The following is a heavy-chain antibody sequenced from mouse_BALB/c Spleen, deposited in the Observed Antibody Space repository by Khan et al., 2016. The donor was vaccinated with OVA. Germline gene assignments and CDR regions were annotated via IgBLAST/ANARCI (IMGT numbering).Heavy chain of an antibody. CDR3: ARWFTY. CDR2: LSYSGST. J-gene: IGHJ3*01. V-gene: IGHV3-2*02. CDR1: GYSITSDFA. Sequence: EVQLEESGPGLVKPSQSLSLTCTVTGYSITSDFAWNWIPQFPGNKLEWMGYLSYSGSTTYNPSLKSRISIPRDTSKNQFFLQLNSVTTEDTATYYCARWFTYWGQGTLVTVSA.